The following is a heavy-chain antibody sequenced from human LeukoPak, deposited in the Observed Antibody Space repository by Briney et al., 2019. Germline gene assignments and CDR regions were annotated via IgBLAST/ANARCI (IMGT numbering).Heavy chain of an antibody. Sequence: GGSLRLSCAASGFTFSSYGMHWVRQAPGQGLEWMGWINPNSGGTNYAQKFQGRVTMTRDTSISTAYMELSRLRSDDTAVYYCARDFYGSAENYDSGPPGDFDDSNWFDPWGQGTLVTVSS. J-gene: IGHJ5*02. CDR3: ARDFYGSAENYDSGPPGDFDDSNWFDP. D-gene: IGHD3-22*01. V-gene: IGHV1-2*02. CDR1: GFTFSSYG. CDR2: INPNSGGT.